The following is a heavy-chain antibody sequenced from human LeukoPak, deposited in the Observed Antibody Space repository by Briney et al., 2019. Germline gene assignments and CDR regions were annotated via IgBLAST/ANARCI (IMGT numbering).Heavy chain of an antibody. Sequence: GGSLRLSCSASGFTFSSYAMHWVRQAPGKGLEYVSGISSNGGSTYNADSVKGRFTISRDNSKNTLYLQMSSLRAEDTAVHFCVKVGSRDYTMTNFDYWGQGTLVTVSS. CDR3: VKVGSRDYTMTNFDY. CDR2: ISSNGGST. V-gene: IGHV3-64D*06. CDR1: GFTFSSYA. J-gene: IGHJ4*02. D-gene: IGHD3-22*01.